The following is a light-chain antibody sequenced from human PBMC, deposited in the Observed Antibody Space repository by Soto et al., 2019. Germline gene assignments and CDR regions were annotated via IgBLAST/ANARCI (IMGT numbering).Light chain of an antibody. CDR2: RND. CDR1: SSNIVNNY. CDR3: AAWDDSLSGRGV. Sequence: QSVLTQPPSASGTPGQTVTISCSGSSSNIVNNYVYWYQMVPGTAPKLLIYRNDQRPSGVPDRFSGSRSGTSASLAISGLRSEDEADYYCAAWDDSLSGRGVFGGGTKLTVL. V-gene: IGLV1-47*01. J-gene: IGLJ2*01.